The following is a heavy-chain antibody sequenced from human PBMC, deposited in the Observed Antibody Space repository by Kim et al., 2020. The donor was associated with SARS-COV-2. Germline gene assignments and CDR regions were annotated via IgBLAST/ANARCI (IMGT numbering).Heavy chain of an antibody. V-gene: IGHV3-11*06. CDR1: GFIFSDNY. CDR2: ISSSGRT. CDR3: ARDRDGYNSFDY. D-gene: IGHD5-12*01. Sequence: GGSLRLSCAASGFIFSDNYMAWIRQAPGQGLQWVADISSSGRTSYTESVKGRFTVSRDNAKKSLYLLMNSLRVEDTALYYCARDRDGYNSFDYWGQGTLVTVSS. J-gene: IGHJ4*02.